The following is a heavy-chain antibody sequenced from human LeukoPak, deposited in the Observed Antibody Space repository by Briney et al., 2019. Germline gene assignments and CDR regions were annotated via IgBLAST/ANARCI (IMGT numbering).Heavy chain of an antibody. CDR2: IRYDGSNK. V-gene: IGHV3-30*02. D-gene: IGHD3-3*01. CDR3: AKDSAPYGVGVVRQDY. J-gene: IGHJ4*02. Sequence: GGSLRLSCAASGFTFSSYGMHWVRQAPGKGLEWVAFIRYDGSNKYYADSVKGRFTISRDNSKNTLYLQMNSLRAEDTAVYYCAKDSAPYGVGVVRQDYWGQGTLVTVSS. CDR1: GFTFSSYG.